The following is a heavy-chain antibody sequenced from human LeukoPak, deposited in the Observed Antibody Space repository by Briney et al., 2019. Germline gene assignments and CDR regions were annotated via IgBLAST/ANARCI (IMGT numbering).Heavy chain of an antibody. J-gene: IGHJ4*02. Sequence: ASVKVSCKVSGYTLTELSMHWVRQAPGKGLEWMGGFDPEDGETIYAQKFQGRVTMTEDTSTDTAYMEPSSLRSEDTAVYYCATDHPADIVVVVAARSFDYWGQGTLVTVSS. D-gene: IGHD2-15*01. CDR1: GYTLTELS. CDR3: ATDHPADIVVVVAARSFDY. V-gene: IGHV1-24*01. CDR2: FDPEDGET.